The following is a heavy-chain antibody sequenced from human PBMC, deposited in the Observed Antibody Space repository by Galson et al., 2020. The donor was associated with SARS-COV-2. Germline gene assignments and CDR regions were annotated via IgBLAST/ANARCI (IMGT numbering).Heavy chain of an antibody. Sequence: ALHGESLKISCAASGFTFSSYWMVWVRQAPGKGLEWVSRIKGDGSRDTYADSVKGRFTISRDNAKNTLYLQMNSLRAEDTALYYCAREVAMNAHCVDYWGQGTLVTVSS. D-gene: IGHD2-21*01. J-gene: IGHJ4*02. V-gene: IGHV3-74*03. CDR3: AREVAMNAHCVDY. CDR2: IKGDGSRD. CDR1: GFTFSSYW.